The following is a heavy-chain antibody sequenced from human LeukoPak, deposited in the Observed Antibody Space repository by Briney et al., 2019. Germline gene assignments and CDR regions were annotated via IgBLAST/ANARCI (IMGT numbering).Heavy chain of an antibody. D-gene: IGHD5/OR15-5a*01. V-gene: IGHV1-2*02. Sequence: PGASVKVSCKASGYTFTGYYIHWVRQAPGRGLEWMGWINPNSGGTNYAQKFQGRVTMTRDTSISTAYMELSRLRSDDTAVYYCARDGVYSEDDYYYYYMDVWGKGTTVTVSS. CDR2: INPNSGGT. J-gene: IGHJ6*03. CDR1: GYTFTGYY. CDR3: ARDGVYSEDDYYYYYMDV.